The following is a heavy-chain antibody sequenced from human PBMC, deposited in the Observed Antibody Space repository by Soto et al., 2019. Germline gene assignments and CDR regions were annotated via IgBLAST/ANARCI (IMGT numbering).Heavy chain of an antibody. V-gene: IGHV1-3*01. CDR1: GYTFTSYA. CDR2: INAGNGNT. D-gene: IGHD3-3*01. J-gene: IGHJ6*02. CDR3: ARELGYYDFWSSYYPYYYYGMDV. Sequence: GASVKVSCKASGYTFTSYAMHWVRQAPGQRLEWMGWINAGNGNTKYSQKFQGRVTITRDTSASTAYMEMSSLRSEDTAVYYCARELGYYDFWSSYYPYYYYGMDVWGQGTTVTVSS.